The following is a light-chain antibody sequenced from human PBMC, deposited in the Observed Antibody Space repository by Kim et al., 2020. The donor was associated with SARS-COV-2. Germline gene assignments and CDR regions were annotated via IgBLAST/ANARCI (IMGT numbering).Light chain of an antibody. J-gene: IGKJ2*03. CDR3: QQYGSSPPFS. CDR2: GAS. V-gene: IGKV3-20*01. CDR1: QSISTSY. Sequence: SPGERATLSCRASQSISTSYLAWYQHKPGQPPRLLICGASRRATGIPDRFSGSGSGTDFTLTISRLEPEDFGVYYCQQYGSSPPFSLGQGTKLEI.